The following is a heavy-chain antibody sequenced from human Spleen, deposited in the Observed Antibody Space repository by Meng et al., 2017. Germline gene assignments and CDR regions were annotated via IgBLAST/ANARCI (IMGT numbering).Heavy chain of an antibody. CDR2: PGAHDGDT. CDR3: ARGTPGRSYSDY. J-gene: IGHJ4*02. V-gene: IGHV1-18*01. Sequence: QAQPVQSGPQVQKPGASVKVSCKASDYPFTGYGVSWLRQAPGQVLEWMAWPGAHDGDTSHAPKCQGRVTVSADRTTATAYMGLRSLRSDDTAVYYCARGTPGRSYSDYWGQGTLVTVSS. CDR1: DYPFTGYG. D-gene: IGHD3-10*01.